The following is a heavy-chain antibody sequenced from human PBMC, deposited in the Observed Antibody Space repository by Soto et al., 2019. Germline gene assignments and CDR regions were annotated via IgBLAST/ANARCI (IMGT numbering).Heavy chain of an antibody. J-gene: IGHJ3*02. D-gene: IGHD3-10*01. CDR1: GYSFTNYW. V-gene: IGHV5-51*01. CDR3: ARRITMARGVVPHAFDI. CDR2: IYPGDSDT. Sequence: EVQLVQSGAELKKPGESLKISCKGSGYSFTNYWIGWVRQMPGEGLEWMGLIYPGDSDTRYSPSFQGQVTLSADKSINTAYLQWSSLKAADTAMYYCARRITMARGVVPHAFDIWGQGTVVTVSS.